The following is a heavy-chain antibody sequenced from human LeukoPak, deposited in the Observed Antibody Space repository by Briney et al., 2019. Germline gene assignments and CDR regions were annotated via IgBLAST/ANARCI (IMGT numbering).Heavy chain of an antibody. Sequence: SQTLSLTCTVSGGSISRGGYYWSWIRQHPGKGLEWIGYIYNSGSTYYNPSPKRRVTMTVDTYKNQFSLKLSSVSAAVTAVYYCARSSGAPDYWGQGTMVTVT. CDR1: GGSISRGGYY. CDR3: ARSSGAPDY. J-gene: IGHJ4*02. D-gene: IGHD6-19*01. V-gene: IGHV4-31*03. CDR2: IYNSGST.